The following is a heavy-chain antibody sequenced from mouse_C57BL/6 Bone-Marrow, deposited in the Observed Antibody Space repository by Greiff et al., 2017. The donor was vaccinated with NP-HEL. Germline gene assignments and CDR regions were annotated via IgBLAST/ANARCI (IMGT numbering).Heavy chain of an antibody. CDR1: GYTFTSYD. J-gene: IGHJ2*01. D-gene: IGHD2-5*01. CDR3: ARSGYSNYENYFDY. Sequence: VQLQQSGPELVKPGASVKLSCKASGYTFTSYDINWVQQRPGQGLEWIGWIYPRDGSTKYNEKFKGQATLTVDTSSSTAYMELHSLTSEDSAVYFCARSGYSNYENYFDYWGQGTTLTVSS. V-gene: IGHV1-85*01. CDR2: IYPRDGST.